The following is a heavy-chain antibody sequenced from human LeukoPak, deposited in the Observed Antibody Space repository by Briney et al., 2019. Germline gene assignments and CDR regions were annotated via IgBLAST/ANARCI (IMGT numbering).Heavy chain of an antibody. CDR3: ARGRYSSSLFDY. CDR2: ISSNGGST. J-gene: IGHJ4*02. CDR1: GFTFSNYA. Sequence: PGGSLRLSCAASGFTFSNYAMHWVRQAPGKGLEYVSAISSNGGSTYYANSVKGRFTISRDNSKNTLYLQMGSLRAEDMAVYYCARGRYSSSLFDYWGQGTLVTVSS. D-gene: IGHD6-6*01. V-gene: IGHV3-64*01.